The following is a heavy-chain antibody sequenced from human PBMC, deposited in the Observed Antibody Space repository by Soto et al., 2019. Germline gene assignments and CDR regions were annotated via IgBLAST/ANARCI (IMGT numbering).Heavy chain of an antibody. CDR3: ARDLKYADNWFDP. CDR1: GFTFSDYY. V-gene: IGHV3-11*06. CDR2: ISSSSSYT. J-gene: IGHJ5*02. Sequence: GGSLRLSCAASGFTFSDYYMSWIRQAPGKGLEWVSYISSSSSYTNYADSVKGRFTISRDNAKNSLYLQMNSLRAEDTAVYYCARDLKYADNWFDPWGQGTLVTVSS. D-gene: IGHD2-2*01.